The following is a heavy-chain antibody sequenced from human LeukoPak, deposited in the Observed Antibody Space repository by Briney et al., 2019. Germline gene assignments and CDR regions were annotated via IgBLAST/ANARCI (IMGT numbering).Heavy chain of an antibody. D-gene: IGHD3-3*01. CDR1: GFTFSSYS. V-gene: IGHV3-48*01. CDR2: ISSSSSTI. CDR3: ARGSLLRFLEWLLMGY. J-gene: IGHJ4*02. Sequence: PGGSLRLSCAASGFTFSSYSMNWVRQAPGKGLEWVSYISSSSSTIYYADSVKGRFTISRDNTKNSLYLQMNSLRAEGTAVYYCARGSLLRFLEWLLMGYWGQGTLVTVSS.